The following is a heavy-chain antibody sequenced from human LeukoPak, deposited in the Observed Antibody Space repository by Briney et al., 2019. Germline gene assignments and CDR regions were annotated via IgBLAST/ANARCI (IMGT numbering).Heavy chain of an antibody. CDR1: GFTFNDHY. D-gene: IGHD1-1*01. CDR3: ARSAAGTYY. Sequence: GGPLTLSCGASGFTFNDHYMICLPQAPGKGREWVSYISTTSRYTDYADPVKGSFTISRDNAKNSLYLQMNSLRAEDTAVYYCARSAAGTYYWGQGTLVTVSS. CDR2: ISTTSR. J-gene: IGHJ4*02. V-gene: IGHV3-11*06.